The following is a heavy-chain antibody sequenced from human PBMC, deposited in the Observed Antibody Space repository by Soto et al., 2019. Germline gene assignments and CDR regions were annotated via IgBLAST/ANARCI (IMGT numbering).Heavy chain of an antibody. CDR3: ARGLAADGA. Sequence: QVQLVQSGAEVKKPGASVKGSCTASGYTFTHYAIHWVRPAPGQRLEWMGFINAGSGNTKYSQTFQGRLTFTKDTSASTAYMDLSSLRSEDTAIYYCARGLAADGAWGQGTLVTVSS. CDR2: INAGSGNT. D-gene: IGHD6-13*01. CDR1: GYTFTHYA. J-gene: IGHJ5*02. V-gene: IGHV1-3*01.